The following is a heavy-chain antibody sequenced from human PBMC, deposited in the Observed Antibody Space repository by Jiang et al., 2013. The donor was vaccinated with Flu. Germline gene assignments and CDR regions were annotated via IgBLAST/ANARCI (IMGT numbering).Heavy chain of an antibody. J-gene: IGHJ5*02. V-gene: IGHV4-34*01. D-gene: IGHD6-6*01. CDR1: GGSFSGYY. CDR2: INHSGST. CDR3: ARSRGSSARGNWFDP. Sequence: ELLKPSETLSLTCAVYGGSFSGYYWSWIRQPPGKGLEWIGEINHSGSTNYNPSLKSRVTISVDTSKNQFSLKLSSVTAADTAVYYCARSRGSSARGNWFDPWGQGTLVTVSS.